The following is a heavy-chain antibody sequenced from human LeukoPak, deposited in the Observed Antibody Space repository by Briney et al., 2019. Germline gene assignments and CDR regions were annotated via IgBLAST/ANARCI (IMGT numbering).Heavy chain of an antibody. V-gene: IGHV1-69*05. D-gene: IGHD3-22*01. J-gene: IGHJ4*02. Sequence: ASVKVSCKASGGTFSSYAISWVRQAPGQGLEWMGGIIPIFGTANYAQKFQGRVTITTDESTSTAYMELSSLRSEDTAVYYCARAPLRAGGPDSSGYCPVDWGQGTLVTVSS. CDR1: GGTFSSYA. CDR2: IIPIFGTA. CDR3: ARAPLRAGGPDSSGYCPVD.